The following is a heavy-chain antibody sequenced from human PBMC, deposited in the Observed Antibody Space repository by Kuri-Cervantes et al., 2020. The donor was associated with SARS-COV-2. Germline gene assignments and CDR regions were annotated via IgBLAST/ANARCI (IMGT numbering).Heavy chain of an antibody. CDR1: GFSLSTSGMC. CDR2: IDWDDDK. V-gene: IGHV2-70*11. J-gene: IGHJ5*02. D-gene: IGHD6-6*01. Sequence: SGPTLVEPTQTLTLTCTFSGFSLSTSGMCVSWIRQPPGKALEWLARIDWDDDKYYSTSLKTRLTISKDTSKNQVVLTMTNMDPVDTATYYCARSTNPSSSGNWFDPWGQGTLVTVSS. CDR3: ARSTNPSSSGNWFDP.